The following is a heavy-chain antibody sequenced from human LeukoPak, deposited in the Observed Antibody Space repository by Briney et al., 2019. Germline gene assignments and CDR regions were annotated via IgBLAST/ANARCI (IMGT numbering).Heavy chain of an antibody. V-gene: IGHV4-34*01. CDR1: GGSFSGYY. CDR3: ARGSATVTHNFDY. CDR2: INRSGST. Sequence: SETLSLTCAVYGGSFSGYYWSWIRQPPGKGLEWIGEINRSGSTNYNPSLKSRVTISVDTSKNQFSLKLSSVTAADTAVYYCARGSATVTHNFDYWGQGTLVTVSS. J-gene: IGHJ4*02. D-gene: IGHD4-11*01.